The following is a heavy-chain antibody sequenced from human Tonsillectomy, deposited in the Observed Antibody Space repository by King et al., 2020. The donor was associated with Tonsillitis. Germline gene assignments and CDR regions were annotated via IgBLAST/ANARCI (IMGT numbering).Heavy chain of an antibody. CDR3: TTDGLYGDFVDAFDI. CDR2: IKSKTDGGTT. V-gene: IGHV3-15*01. D-gene: IGHD4-17*01. CDR1: GFTFSNAW. J-gene: IGHJ3*02. Sequence: VQLVESGGGLVKPGGSLRLSCAASGFTFSNAWMSWVRQAPGKGLEWVGRIKSKTDGGTTDYAAPVKGRFTISRDDSKNTLYLQMNSLKTEDTAVYYCTTDGLYGDFVDAFDIWGQGTMVTVSS.